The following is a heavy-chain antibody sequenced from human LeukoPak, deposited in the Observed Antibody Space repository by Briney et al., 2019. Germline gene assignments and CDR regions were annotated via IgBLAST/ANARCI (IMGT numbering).Heavy chain of an antibody. D-gene: IGHD3-10*02. J-gene: IGHJ6*04. V-gene: IGHV3-48*04. CDR3: AELGITMIGGV. Sequence: GGSLRLSCAASGFTFSSYRMNWVRQAPGKGLEWVSYVSSSGSTIYYADSVKGRFTISRDNAKNSLYLQMNSLRAEDTAVYYCAELGITMIGGVWGKGTTVTISS. CDR1: GFTFSSYR. CDR2: VSSSGSTI.